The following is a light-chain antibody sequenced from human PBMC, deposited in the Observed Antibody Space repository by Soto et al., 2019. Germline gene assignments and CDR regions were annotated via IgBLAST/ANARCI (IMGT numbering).Light chain of an antibody. CDR2: DAS. CDR3: QQRSNWTT. CDR1: QSVSSY. Sequence: EIVLTQSPATLSLSPGERATLSCRASQSVSSYLAWYHQQPGQAPRLLIYDASTRATGIPARFSGSGSGTDFPLTSSSLEPEYFAVYYWQQRSNWTTFGQGTKVEIK. J-gene: IGKJ1*01. V-gene: IGKV3-11*01.